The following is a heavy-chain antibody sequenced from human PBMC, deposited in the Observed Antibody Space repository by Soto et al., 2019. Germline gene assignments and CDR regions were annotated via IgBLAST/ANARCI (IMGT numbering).Heavy chain of an antibody. D-gene: IGHD3-3*01. CDR1: GFTFSSFG. J-gene: IGHJ6*02. CDR2: IWYDGSKK. Sequence: QVQVVESGGGVVQPGRSLRLSGAASGFTFSSFGMHWVRQAPGKGLEWVSLIWYDGSKKSYGDSVKGRFTISRDNSRNRVYLQMHSLRADDTAVYYCARDASYYRLGSGYYPSRNGMAVWGQGTRVTVSS. CDR3: ARDASYYRLGSGYYPSRNGMAV. V-gene: IGHV3-33*01.